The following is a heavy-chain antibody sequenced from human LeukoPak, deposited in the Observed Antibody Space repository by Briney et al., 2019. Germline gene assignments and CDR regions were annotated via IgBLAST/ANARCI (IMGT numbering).Heavy chain of an antibody. V-gene: IGHV3-30*03. J-gene: IGHJ3*02. CDR1: GFTFSTYS. D-gene: IGHD7-27*01. Sequence: PGGSLRLSCAASGFTFSTYSMNWVRQAPGKGLEWVAVISYDGSNKYYADSVKGRFTISRDNSKNTLYLQMNSLRAEDTAVYYCARDGPLTGDRSPIDAFDIWGQGTMVTVSS. CDR2: ISYDGSNK. CDR3: ARDGPLTGDRSPIDAFDI.